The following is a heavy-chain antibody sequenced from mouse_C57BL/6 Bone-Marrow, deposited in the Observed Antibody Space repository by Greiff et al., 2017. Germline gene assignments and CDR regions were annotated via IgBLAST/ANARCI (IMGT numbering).Heavy chain of an antibody. V-gene: IGHV1-26*01. CDR2: INPNNGGT. J-gene: IGHJ3*01. Sequence: VQLQQSGPELVKPGASVKISCKASGYTFTDYYMNWVKQSHGKSLEWIGEINPNNGGTSYNQKFKGKDTLTVDKSSSTAYMELRLLTSEDSAFYYCAIGGGFAYWGQGTLVTVSA. CDR1: GYTFTDYY. CDR3: AIGGGFAY.